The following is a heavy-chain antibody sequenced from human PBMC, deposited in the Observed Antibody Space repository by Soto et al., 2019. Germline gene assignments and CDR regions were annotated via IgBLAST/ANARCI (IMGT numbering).Heavy chain of an antibody. CDR3: HYYYDSSGYYSAPG. Sequence: PGGSLRLSCAASGFTFSNAWMNWVRQAPGKGLEWVGRIKSKTDGGTTDYAAPVKGRFTISRDDSKNTLYLQMNSLKTEDTAVYYCHYYYDSSGYYSAPGWGQGTLVTVSS. CDR2: IKSKTDGGTT. J-gene: IGHJ4*02. CDR1: GFTFSNAW. D-gene: IGHD3-22*01. V-gene: IGHV3-15*07.